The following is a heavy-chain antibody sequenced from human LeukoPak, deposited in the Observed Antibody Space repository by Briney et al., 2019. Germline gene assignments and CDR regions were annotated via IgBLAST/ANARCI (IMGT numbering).Heavy chain of an antibody. CDR3: VTYYYDSSGYYYTAEFDY. Sequence: PGGSLRLSCAASGFTFSSYAMSWVRQPPGKGLEWVSAISGSGGSTYYADSVKGRFTISRDNSKNTLYLQMNSLRAEDTAVYYCVTYYYDSSGYYYTAEFDYWGQGTLVTVSS. J-gene: IGHJ4*02. D-gene: IGHD3-22*01. CDR2: ISGSGGST. V-gene: IGHV3-23*01. CDR1: GFTFSSYA.